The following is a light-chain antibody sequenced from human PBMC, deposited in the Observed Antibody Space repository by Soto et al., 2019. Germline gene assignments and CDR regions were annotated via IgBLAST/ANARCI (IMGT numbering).Light chain of an antibody. CDR1: TGAVTSGHH. Sequence: QAVVTQESSLTVSPGGTVTLTCASSTGAVTSGHHPNWFQQKPGQAPRALIYSTSNLHSWTPARFSGSLLGGKAALTLSGVQPEDEAEYYCLPYYGGAQPVVFGGGTQLTVL. CDR3: LPYYGGAQPVV. CDR2: STS. V-gene: IGLV7-43*01. J-gene: IGLJ2*01.